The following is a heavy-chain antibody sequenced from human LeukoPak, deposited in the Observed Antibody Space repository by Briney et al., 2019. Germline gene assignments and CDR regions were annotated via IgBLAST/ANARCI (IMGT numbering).Heavy chain of an antibody. Sequence: AAVKVSCMASGYTLTSYGISWVRQAPGQGLEWMGWICAYNGNTNYAQKLQGRVTMTTDTSTSTAYMELRSLRSDDTAVYYCARVGVCSSTSCSYFDYWGQGTLVTVSS. CDR1: GYTLTSYG. V-gene: IGHV1-18*01. CDR2: ICAYNGNT. J-gene: IGHJ4*02. CDR3: ARVGVCSSTSCSYFDY. D-gene: IGHD2-2*01.